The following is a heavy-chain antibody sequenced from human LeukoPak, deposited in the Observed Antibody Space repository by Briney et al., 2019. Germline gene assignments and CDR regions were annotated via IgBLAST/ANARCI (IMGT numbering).Heavy chain of an antibody. CDR3: ARQYYYGSGSYFYYYYMDV. D-gene: IGHD3-10*01. CDR2: IIPIFGTA. V-gene: IGHV1-69*05. Sequence: SVKVSCKASGGTLSSYAISWVRQAPGQGLEWMGGIIPIFGTANYAQKFQGRVTITTDESTSTAYMELSSLRSEDTAVYYCARQYYYGSGSYFYYYYMDVWGKGTTVTVSS. CDR1: GGTLSSYA. J-gene: IGHJ6*03.